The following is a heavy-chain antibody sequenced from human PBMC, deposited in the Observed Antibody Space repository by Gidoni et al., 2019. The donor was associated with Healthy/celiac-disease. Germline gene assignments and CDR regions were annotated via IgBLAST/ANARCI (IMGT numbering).Heavy chain of an antibody. CDR3: AKWSEGSMIVVVCPDY. J-gene: IGHJ4*02. D-gene: IGHD3-22*01. CDR1: GFTFSRYA. CDR2: ISGSGGST. V-gene: IGHV3-23*01. Sequence: EVQLLESGGGLVQPGGSLRLSCSASGFTFSRYAMSWVRQAPGKGLEWVSAISGSGGSTYYADSVKGRFTISRDNSKNTLYLQMNSLRAEDTAVYYCAKWSEGSMIVVVCPDYWGQGTLVTVSS.